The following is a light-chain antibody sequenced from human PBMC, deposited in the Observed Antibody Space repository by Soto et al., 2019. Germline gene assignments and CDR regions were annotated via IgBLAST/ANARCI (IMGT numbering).Light chain of an antibody. J-gene: IGLJ2*01. CDR3: QSYDSSIVV. V-gene: IGLV6-57*03. CDR2: EDN. CDR1: SGSIASNY. Sequence: NFMLTQPHSVSESPGKTVTISCTRSSGSIASNYVQWYQQRPGSAPTTVIYEDNQRPSGVPDRSSGSIDSSSNSASLTISGLKTEDEADYYCQSYDSSIVVFGGGTKLTVL.